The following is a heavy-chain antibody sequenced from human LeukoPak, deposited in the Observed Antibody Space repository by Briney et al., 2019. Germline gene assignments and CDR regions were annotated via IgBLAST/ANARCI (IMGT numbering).Heavy chain of an antibody. CDR3: ARGRISSSYYYFDY. J-gene: IGHJ4*02. CDR2: INGDLTIT. D-gene: IGHD6-13*01. Sequence: GGSLSLFCVSYGLTLSCYWMHCVRQPPQKGLVSVSRINGDLTITTYADSVKGRFTITRDNAKNTLYLQMNSLRAEDTAVYCCARGRISSSYYYFDYWRQRPVVSVFS. CDR1: GLTLSCYW. V-gene: IGHV3-74*01.